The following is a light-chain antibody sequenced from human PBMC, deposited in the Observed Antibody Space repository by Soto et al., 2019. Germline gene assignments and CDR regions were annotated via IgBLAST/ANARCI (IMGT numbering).Light chain of an antibody. CDR2: LNSDGSH. J-gene: IGLJ2*01. CDR3: QTWGTAIVV. Sequence: QLVLTQSPSASASLGASVKLTCTLSSGHSSYVIAWHQQQPEKGPRFLMKLNSDGSHNKGDGIPDRFSGSSSGAEHYLTISSLQSEDEADYYCQTWGTAIVVFGGGTKVTVL. V-gene: IGLV4-69*01. CDR1: SGHSSYV.